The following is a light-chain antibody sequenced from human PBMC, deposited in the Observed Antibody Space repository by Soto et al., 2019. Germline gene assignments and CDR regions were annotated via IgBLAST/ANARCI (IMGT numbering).Light chain of an antibody. Sequence: DIQMTQSPSTLSASVGDRVTITCRASQSISSWLAWYQQKPGKAPKRVIYKASSLESGVPSRFSGSGSGTEFTLTISSLQPDDFATYYCKQYNSYPLTFGGGTKVDIK. CDR2: KAS. J-gene: IGKJ4*01. CDR1: QSISSW. CDR3: KQYNSYPLT. V-gene: IGKV1-5*03.